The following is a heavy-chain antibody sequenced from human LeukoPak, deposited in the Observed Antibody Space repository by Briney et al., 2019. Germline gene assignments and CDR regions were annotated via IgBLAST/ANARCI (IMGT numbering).Heavy chain of an antibody. CDR1: GGSISSYY. CDR2: IYTSGST. D-gene: IGHD3-10*01. Sequence: SETLSLTCTVSGGSISSYYWSWIRQPAGKGLEWIGRIYTSGSTNYNPSLKSRVTMSVDTSKNQFSLKLSSVTAADTAVYYCARRVSYYSRGAFDIWGQGTMVTVSS. J-gene: IGHJ3*02. CDR3: ARRVSYYSRGAFDI. V-gene: IGHV4-4*07.